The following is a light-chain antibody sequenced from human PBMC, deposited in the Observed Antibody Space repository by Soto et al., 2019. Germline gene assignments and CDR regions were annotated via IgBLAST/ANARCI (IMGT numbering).Light chain of an antibody. CDR3: SSYTISSTLYV. CDR2: EVS. V-gene: IGLV2-14*01. CDR1: SSDVDGYNY. J-gene: IGLJ1*01. Sequence: QSALTQPASVSGSPGQSITISCTGSSSDVDGYNYVSWYQQHPGKAPKLMIYEVSNRPSGVSNRFSGSKSGNTASLTISGLQAEDEADYYCSSYTISSTLYVFGTGTKVTVL.